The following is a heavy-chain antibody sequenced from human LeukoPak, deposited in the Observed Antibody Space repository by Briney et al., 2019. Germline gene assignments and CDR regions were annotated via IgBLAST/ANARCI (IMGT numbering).Heavy chain of an antibody. J-gene: IGHJ6*02. Sequence: SVKVSCKASGGTFSRYVNRCMRQAPGRGLEWMGGIIPIFGTANYAHKFQGRVTITADESTSTAYMELSSLRSEDTAVYYCAHPIQAAARYNFGYYYGMDVWGQGTTVTVSS. CDR2: IIPIFGTA. V-gene: IGHV1-69*13. D-gene: IGHD2-2*01. CDR3: AHPIQAAARYNFGYYYGMDV. CDR1: GGTFSRYV.